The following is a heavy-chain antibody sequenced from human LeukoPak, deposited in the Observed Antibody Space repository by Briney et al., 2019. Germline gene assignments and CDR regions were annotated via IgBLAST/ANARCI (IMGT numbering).Heavy chain of an antibody. V-gene: IGHV2-5*01. CDR2: IYWNDDK. CDR1: GFSLSTSGVG. CDR3: AHSGGRSGRGITIFGVVISEQDAFDI. Sequence: SGPTLVNPTQTLTLTCTFSGFSLSTSGVGVGWIRQPPGKALEWLALIYWNDDKRYSPSLKSRLTITKDTSKNQVVLTMTNMDPVDTATYYCAHSGGRSGRGITIFGVVISEQDAFDIWGQGTMVTVSS. D-gene: IGHD3-3*01. J-gene: IGHJ3*02.